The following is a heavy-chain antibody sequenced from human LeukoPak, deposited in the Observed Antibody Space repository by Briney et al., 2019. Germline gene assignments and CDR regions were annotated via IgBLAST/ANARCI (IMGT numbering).Heavy chain of an antibody. CDR3: ARDNGDGYNSHLDY. CDR1: GFTFSSYS. Sequence: GGSLRLSCAASGFTFSSYSMNCVRQAPGKGLEWVSSISSSSSYIYYADSVKGRFTISRDNAKNSLYLQMNSLRAEDTAVYYCARDNGDGYNSHLDYWGQGTLVTV. CDR2: ISSSSSYI. V-gene: IGHV3-21*01. D-gene: IGHD5-24*01. J-gene: IGHJ4*02.